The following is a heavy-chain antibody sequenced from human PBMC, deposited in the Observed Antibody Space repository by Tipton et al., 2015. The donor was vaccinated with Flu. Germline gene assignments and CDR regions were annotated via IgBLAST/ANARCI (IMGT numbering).Heavy chain of an antibody. D-gene: IGHD3-10*01. J-gene: IGHJ3*02. Sequence: LSLTCIVSGYSISSGYYWGWIRQPPGKGLEWIGSIYQSGTTYYNPSLKSRVTISVDTSRNQFSLKLSSVTAADTAVYYCARESPTNTMARGVTLDAFDIWGQGTMVTVSS. CDR3: ARESPTNTMARGVTLDAFDI. V-gene: IGHV4-38-2*02. CDR2: IYQSGTT. CDR1: GYSISSGYY.